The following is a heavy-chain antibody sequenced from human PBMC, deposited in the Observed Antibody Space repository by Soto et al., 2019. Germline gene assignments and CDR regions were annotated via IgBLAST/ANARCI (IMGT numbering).Heavy chain of an antibody. CDR2: IYYSGST. CDR3: ARALNKNSNNDFYDY. Sequence: SETLSLTCTVSGGSISSGGYYWSWIRQHPGKGLEWIGYIYYSGSTYYNPSLKSRVTISVDTSKNQFSLKLSSVTAADTAVYYCARALNKNSNNDFYDYWGQGTLVTVPQ. V-gene: IGHV4-31*03. J-gene: IGHJ4*02. D-gene: IGHD6-13*01. CDR1: GGSISSGGYY.